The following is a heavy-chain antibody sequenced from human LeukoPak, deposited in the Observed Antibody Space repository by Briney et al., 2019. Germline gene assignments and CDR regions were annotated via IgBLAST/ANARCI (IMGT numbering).Heavy chain of an antibody. CDR3: ARDTTGYGSGDY. Sequence: GGSLRLSCAASRFTLSSNYMSWVRHAPGKGLEWVSVIYSGGSTYYADSVKGRFTISRDNSKTTLYLQMNSLRAEDTAVYYCARDTTGYGSGDYWGQGTLVTVSS. V-gene: IGHV3-66*01. D-gene: IGHD3-10*01. CDR1: RFTLSSNY. J-gene: IGHJ4*02. CDR2: IYSGGST.